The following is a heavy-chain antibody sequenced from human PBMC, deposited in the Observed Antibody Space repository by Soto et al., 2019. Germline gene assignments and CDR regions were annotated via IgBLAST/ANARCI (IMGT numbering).Heavy chain of an antibody. CDR2: IYYSGST. V-gene: IGHV4-39*01. Sequence: SETLSLTCTVSGGSISSSSHYWGWIRQPPGKGLEWIGSIYYSGSTYYNPSLKSRVTISVDTSKNQFSLKLSSVTAADTAVYYCARHKRHYYGSGAPRNFDYWGQGTLVTVSS. CDR3: ARHKRHYYGSGAPRNFDY. D-gene: IGHD3-10*01. CDR1: GGSISSSSHY. J-gene: IGHJ4*02.